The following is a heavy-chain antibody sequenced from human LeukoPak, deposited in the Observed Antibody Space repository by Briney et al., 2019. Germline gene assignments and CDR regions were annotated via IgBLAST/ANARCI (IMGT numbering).Heavy chain of an antibody. D-gene: IGHD5-18*01. Sequence: GGSLRLSCAASGFTVSSNYMSWVRQAPGKGLEWVSVIYSGGSTYYADSVKGRFTISRDNSKNTLYLQMNSLRAEDTAVYYCARQARTIQLWSFDYWGQGTLVTVSS. V-gene: IGHV3-66*04. CDR2: IYSGGST. J-gene: IGHJ4*02. CDR1: GFTVSSNY. CDR3: ARQARTIQLWSFDY.